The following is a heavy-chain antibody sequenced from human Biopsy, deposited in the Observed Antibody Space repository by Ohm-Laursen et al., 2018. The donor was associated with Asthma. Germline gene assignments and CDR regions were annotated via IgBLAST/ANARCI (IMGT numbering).Heavy chain of an antibody. J-gene: IGHJ6*02. Sequence: SLRLSCAAPGFTFSSYGMYWVRQAPGKGLEWVAVISYDGSNKYYADSVKGRFTISRDNSKNTLYLQMNSLRAEDTAVYYCAKDTEGRYDFWSGLSYNYYGMDVWGQGTTGTVSS. CDR1: GFTFSSYG. D-gene: IGHD3-3*01. CDR3: AKDTEGRYDFWSGLSYNYYGMDV. CDR2: ISYDGSNK. V-gene: IGHV3-30*18.